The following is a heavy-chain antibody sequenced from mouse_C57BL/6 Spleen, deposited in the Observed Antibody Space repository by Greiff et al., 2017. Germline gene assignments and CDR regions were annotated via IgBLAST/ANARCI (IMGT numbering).Heavy chain of an antibody. V-gene: IGHV1-53*01. CDR3: ARSLITTVVAPSLNY. CDR1: GYTFTSYW. J-gene: IGHJ2*01. CDR2: INPSNGGT. D-gene: IGHD1-1*01. Sequence: QVQLQQPGTELVKPGASVKLSCKASGYTFTSYWMHWVKQRPGQGLEWIGNINPSNGGTNYNEKFKSKATLTVDKSSSTAYMQLSSLTSEDSAVYYCARSLITTVVAPSLNYWGQGTTLTVSS.